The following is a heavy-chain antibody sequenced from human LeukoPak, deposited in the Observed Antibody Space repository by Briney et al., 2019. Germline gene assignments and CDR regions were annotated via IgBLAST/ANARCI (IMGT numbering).Heavy chain of an antibody. Sequence: SVKVSCKASGGTFSSYAISWVRQAPGQGLEWMGGIIPIFGTANYAQKFQGRVTITADESTSTAYMELSSLRSEDTAVYYCARSPNYDSSDYYHYYFDYWGQGTLVTVSS. J-gene: IGHJ4*02. CDR1: GGTFSSYA. CDR3: ARSPNYDSSDYYHYYFDY. D-gene: IGHD3-22*01. CDR2: IIPIFGTA. V-gene: IGHV1-69*13.